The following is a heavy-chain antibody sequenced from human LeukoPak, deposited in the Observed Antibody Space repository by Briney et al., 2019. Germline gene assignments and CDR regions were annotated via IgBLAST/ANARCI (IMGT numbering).Heavy chain of an antibody. D-gene: IGHD2-21*01. V-gene: IGHV3-48*01. CDR3: ARVGTEFHIDY. Sequence: PGGSLRLSCAASGFTFSSYSMNWVRQAPGKGLEWVSYISSSSSTIYYADSVMGRFTISRDNAKNSLYLRMNSLRAEDTAVYYCARVGTEFHIDYWGGGTLVTVS. CDR1: GFTFSSYS. J-gene: IGHJ4*02. CDR2: ISSSSSTI.